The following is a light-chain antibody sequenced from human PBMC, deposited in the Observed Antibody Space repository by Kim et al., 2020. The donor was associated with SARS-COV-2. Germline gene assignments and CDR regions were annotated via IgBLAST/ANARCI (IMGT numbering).Light chain of an antibody. CDR3: QAWDSSTGV. J-gene: IGLJ3*02. CDR2: QDT. Sequence: VSPGQTASITCSGDELGDKYACWYQQKPGQSPVLVIYQDTKRPSGIPERFSGSNSGNTATLTISGTQAMDEADYYCQAWDSSTGVFGGGTQLTVL. CDR1: ELGDKY. V-gene: IGLV3-1*01.